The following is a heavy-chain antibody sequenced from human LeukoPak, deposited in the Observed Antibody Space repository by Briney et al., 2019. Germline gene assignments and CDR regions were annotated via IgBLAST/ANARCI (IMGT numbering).Heavy chain of an antibody. CDR3: AREALTRYYYDSSGYYNY. J-gene: IGHJ4*02. CDR2: IIPILGIA. CDR1: GATFSSYA. D-gene: IGHD3-22*01. V-gene: IGHV1-69*04. Sequence: SSVKLFCKASGATFSSYAISWVRQAPGQGLEWMGRIIPILGIANYAQKFQGRVTITADKYTSTAYMELSSLRSEDTAVYYCAREALTRYYYDSSGYYNYWGQGTLVTVSS.